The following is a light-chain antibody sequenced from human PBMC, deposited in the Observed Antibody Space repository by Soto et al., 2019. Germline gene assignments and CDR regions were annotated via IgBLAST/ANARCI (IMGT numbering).Light chain of an antibody. J-gene: IGKJ2*01. CDR3: QQSTVTPHT. CDR1: QDISQS. CDR2: AAR. V-gene: IGKV1-39*01. Sequence: IQMTQSPSSLSASLGDRVTITCRASQDISQSVNWYQQKPGKAPKLLIYAARSLESGVPSRFSGSGSGTEFALSISSLQPEDSATYFCQQSTVTPHTFGQGTMPQI.